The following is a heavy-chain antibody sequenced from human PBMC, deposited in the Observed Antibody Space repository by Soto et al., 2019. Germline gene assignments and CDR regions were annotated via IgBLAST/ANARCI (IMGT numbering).Heavy chain of an antibody. D-gene: IGHD6-13*01. CDR1: GYTFSNFG. J-gene: IGHJ1*01. CDR2: ISGYNGNT. CDR3: ARGGSSWSAEYYQH. V-gene: IGHV1-18*01. Sequence: QVQLVQSGAEVKKPGASVKVSXKASGYTFSNFGISWVRQAPGQGPEWMGWISGYNGNTKYTQTLQGRVTMTTDTSTTTAYMELRSLRSDDTAVYYCARGGSSWSAEYYQHWGQGTLVIVSS.